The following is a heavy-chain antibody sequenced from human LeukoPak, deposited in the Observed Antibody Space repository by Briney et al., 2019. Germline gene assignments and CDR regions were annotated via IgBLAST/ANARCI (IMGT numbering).Heavy chain of an antibody. Sequence: ASVKVSCKASGYTFTSYDINWVRQATGQGLEWMGWMNPNSDNTGYAQKFQGRVTITRNTSISTAYMELSSLRSEDTAVYYCARAVRYSSSPKRRRYYYYMDVWGKGTTVTVSS. CDR2: MNPNSDNT. CDR3: ARAVRYSSSPKRRRYYYYMDV. J-gene: IGHJ6*03. V-gene: IGHV1-8*01. CDR1: GYTFTSYD. D-gene: IGHD6-6*01.